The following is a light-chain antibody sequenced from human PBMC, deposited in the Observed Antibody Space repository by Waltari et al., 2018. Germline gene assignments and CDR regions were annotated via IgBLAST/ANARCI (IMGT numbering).Light chain of an antibody. CDR1: GLADTY. Sequence: SNDVTQPPSFSVSPGQTAIIPFPGIGLADTYFSGYQQKAGQPPVLVGYHDNRRPSGFPGRVSTSASDNTATLIISGAQPMDEGDYYCQAWDTSGVLFGGGTKLIVL. J-gene: IGLJ2*01. CDR3: QAWDTSGVL. V-gene: IGLV3-1*01. CDR2: HDN.